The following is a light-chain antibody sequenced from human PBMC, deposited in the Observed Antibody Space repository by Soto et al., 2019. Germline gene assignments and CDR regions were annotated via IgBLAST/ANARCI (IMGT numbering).Light chain of an antibody. CDR1: QTIRRW. Sequence: DIEMTQSPSTLSASVGDRVTITCRASQTIRRWLAWYQQRPGKAPKVLIYDASTLESGVPARFSGSGSEPXXXXXXXSLQPEDSATYYCQHYNSDPWTFGQGTKVEIK. V-gene: IGKV1-5*01. CDR2: DAS. CDR3: QHYNSDPWT. J-gene: IGKJ1*01.